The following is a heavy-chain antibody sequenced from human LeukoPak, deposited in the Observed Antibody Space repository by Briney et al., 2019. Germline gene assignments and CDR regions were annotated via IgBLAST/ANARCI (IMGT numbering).Heavy chain of an antibody. D-gene: IGHD1-26*01. CDR1: GGSFSGYY. CDR3: ARGPPYSGSSR. CDR2: INHSGST. V-gene: IGHV4-34*01. J-gene: IGHJ4*02. Sequence: SETLSLTCAVYGGSFSGYYWSWIRQPPGKGLEWIGEINHSGSTNYNPSLKSRVTISVDTSKNQFSLKLSSVTAADTAVYYCARGPPYSGSSRWGQGTLVAVSS.